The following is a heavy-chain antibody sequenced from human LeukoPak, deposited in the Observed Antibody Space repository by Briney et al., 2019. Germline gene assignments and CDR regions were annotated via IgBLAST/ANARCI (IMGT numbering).Heavy chain of an antibody. Sequence: GGSLRLSCAASGFTFSRFWMNWVRRAPGRGLEWGANIDQSGGRNNYVDSVKGRFTISRDNAKNSLFLEMSSLRADDTAVYFCARDVEGGTFDIWGQGTTVTVSS. D-gene: IGHD3-16*01. J-gene: IGHJ3*02. CDR1: GFTFSRFW. CDR2: IDQSGGRN. CDR3: ARDVEGGTFDI. V-gene: IGHV3-7*05.